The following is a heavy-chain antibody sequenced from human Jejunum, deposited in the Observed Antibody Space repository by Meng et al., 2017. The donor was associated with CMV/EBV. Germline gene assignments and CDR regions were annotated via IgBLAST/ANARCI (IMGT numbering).Heavy chain of an antibody. CDR3: ARNARGSGY. CDR2: IKQDGSEK. V-gene: IGHV3-7*01. D-gene: IGHD3-10*01. Sequence: SWAASGFTFSTDWMTWVRQAPGKGLEWVANIKQDGSEKYYVDSVKGRFIISRDNAKNSLFLQMNSLRAEDTAMYYCARNARGSGYWGQGTLVTVSS. J-gene: IGHJ4*02. CDR1: GFTFSTDW.